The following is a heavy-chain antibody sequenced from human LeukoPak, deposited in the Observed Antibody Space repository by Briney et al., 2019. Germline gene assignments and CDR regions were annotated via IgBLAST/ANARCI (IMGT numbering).Heavy chain of an antibody. J-gene: IGHJ4*02. CDR3: ARVEDYSGSSQLGY. V-gene: IGHV1-2*02. CDR1: GYTFTDYY. Sequence: GASVKVSCKASGYTFTDYYMHWVRQAPGQGLEWMGWINPNSGGTNYAQKFQGRVTMTSDTSISTAYMELGRLTSGDTAVYYCARVEDYSGSSQLGYWGQGTLVTVSS. D-gene: IGHD1-26*01. CDR2: INPNSGGT.